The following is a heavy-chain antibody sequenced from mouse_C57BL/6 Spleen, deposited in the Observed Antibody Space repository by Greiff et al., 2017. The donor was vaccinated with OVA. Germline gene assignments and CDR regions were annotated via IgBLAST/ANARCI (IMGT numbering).Heavy chain of an antibody. CDR2: INPGSGGT. D-gene: IGHD2-3*01. J-gene: IGHJ2*01. Sequence: QVQLQQSGAELVRPGTSVKVSCKASGYAFTNYLIEWVKQRPGQGLEWIGVINPGSGGTNYNEKFKGKGTLTADKSSSTAYMQLSSLPSEDSAVDFCARVYDGYFSPFDYWGQGTTLTVSS. CDR1: GYAFTNYL. V-gene: IGHV1-54*01. CDR3: ARVYDGYFSPFDY.